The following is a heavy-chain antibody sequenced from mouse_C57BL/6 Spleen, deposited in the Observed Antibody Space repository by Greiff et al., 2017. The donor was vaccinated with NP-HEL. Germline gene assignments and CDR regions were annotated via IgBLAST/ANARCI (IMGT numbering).Heavy chain of an antibody. Sequence: QVQLQQPGAELVKPGASVKLSCKASGYTFTSYWMQWVKQRPGQGLEWIGEIDPSDSYTNYNQKFKGKATLTVDTSSSTAYMQLSSLTSEDSAVYYCARGRYYYGSSHWYFDDWGTGTTVTVSS. CDR1: GYTFTSYW. D-gene: IGHD1-1*01. V-gene: IGHV1-50*01. CDR2: IDPSDSYT. J-gene: IGHJ1*03. CDR3: ARGRYYYGSSHWYFDD.